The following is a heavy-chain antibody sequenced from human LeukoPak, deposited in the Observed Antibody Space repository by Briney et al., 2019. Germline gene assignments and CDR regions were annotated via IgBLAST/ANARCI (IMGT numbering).Heavy chain of an antibody. CDR1: GYTFTSYD. V-gene: IGHV1-2*02. CDR3: AKDRAVATIGGIDY. CDR2: MNPNSGGT. D-gene: IGHD5-12*01. Sequence: ASVKVSCKASGYTFTSYDINWVRQATGQGLEWMGWMNPNSGGTNYAQKFQGRVTMTRDTSISTVYMELSRLRSDDTAVYYCAKDRAVATIGGIDYWGQGTLVTVSS. J-gene: IGHJ4*02.